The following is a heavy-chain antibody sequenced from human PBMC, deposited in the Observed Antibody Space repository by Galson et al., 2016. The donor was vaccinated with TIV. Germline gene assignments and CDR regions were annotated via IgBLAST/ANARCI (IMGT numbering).Heavy chain of an antibody. V-gene: IGHV3-48*03. J-gene: IGHJ4*02. CDR1: GFTFSDFE. D-gene: IGHD2-21*02. CDR2: VNSRASDRTT. Sequence: SLRLPCATSGFTFSDFEMDWVRQTPGKGLEWLAWVNSRASDRTTYYADSAKGRFTISRDNAKNSVYLQMNSLRDEYTGIHYCARESLGGFDCSIDYWGQGTLVTVSS. CDR3: ARESLGGFDCSIDY.